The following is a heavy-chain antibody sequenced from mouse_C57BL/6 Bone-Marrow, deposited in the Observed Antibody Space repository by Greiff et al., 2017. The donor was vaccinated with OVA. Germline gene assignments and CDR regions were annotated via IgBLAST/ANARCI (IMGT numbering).Heavy chain of an antibody. Sequence: VQLKESGPELVKPGASVKIPCKASGYTFTDYNMDWVKQSHGKSLEWIGDINPNNGGTIYNQKFKGKATLTVDKSSSTAYMELRSLTSEDTAVYYCARFYYYGSPAMDDWGQGTSVTVSS. CDR3: ARFYYYGSPAMDD. J-gene: IGHJ4*01. V-gene: IGHV1-18*01. D-gene: IGHD1-1*01. CDR2: INPNNGGT. CDR1: GYTFTDYN.